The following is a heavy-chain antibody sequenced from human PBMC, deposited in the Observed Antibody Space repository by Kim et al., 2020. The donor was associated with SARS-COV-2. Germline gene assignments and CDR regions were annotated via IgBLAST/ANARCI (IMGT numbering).Heavy chain of an antibody. V-gene: IGHV4-59*13. CDR1: GGSISSYY. J-gene: IGHJ6*02. CDR3: ARDTIFVQPLGGMDV. CDR2: IYYSGST. Sequence: SETLSLTCTVSGGSISSYYWSWIRQPPGKGLEWIGYIYYSGSTNYNPSLKSRVTISVDTSKNQFSLKLSSVTAADTAVYYCARDTIFVQPLGGMDVWGQGTTVTVSS. D-gene: IGHD3-3*01.